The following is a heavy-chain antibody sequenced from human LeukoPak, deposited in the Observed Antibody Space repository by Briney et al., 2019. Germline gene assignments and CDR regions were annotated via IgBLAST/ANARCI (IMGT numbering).Heavy chain of an antibody. CDR2: VYYGGST. CDR3: ARDLITFGGVIVSNAFDI. D-gene: IGHD3-16*02. CDR1: GGSISSYY. J-gene: IGHJ3*02. V-gene: IGHV4-59*01. Sequence: SETLSLTCTVSGGSISSYYWSWIRQPPGKGLEWIGYVYYGGSTNYNPSLKSRVTISVDASKNQFSLRLNSVTAADTAVYYCARDLITFGGVIVSNAFDIWGQGTMVTVSS.